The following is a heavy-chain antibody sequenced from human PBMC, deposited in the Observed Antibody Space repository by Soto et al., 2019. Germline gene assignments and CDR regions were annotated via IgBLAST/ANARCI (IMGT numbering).Heavy chain of an antibody. CDR3: ARAIGSRSSWYSLDDFDI. V-gene: IGHV1-69*02. CDR1: GGTFSSYT. D-gene: IGHD6-13*01. J-gene: IGHJ3*02. Sequence: QVQLVQSGAEVKKPGSSVKVSCKASGGTFSSYTISWVRQAPGQGLEWMGRIIPILGIANYAQKFQGRVTITADKSTSTAYMELSSLRSEDTAVYYCARAIGSRSSWYSLDDFDIWGQGTMVTVSS. CDR2: IIPILGIA.